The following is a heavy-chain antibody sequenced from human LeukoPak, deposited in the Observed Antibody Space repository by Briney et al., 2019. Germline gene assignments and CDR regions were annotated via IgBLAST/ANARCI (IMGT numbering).Heavy chain of an antibody. CDR2: IYTSGST. V-gene: IGHV4-4*07. CDR1: GGSISSYY. D-gene: IGHD3-10*01. Sequence: PSETLSLTCTVSGGSISSYYWSWIRQPAGKGLEWIGHIYTSGSTNYNPSLKSRVTMSVDTSKNQFSVKLSSVTAADTAVYYCARGVPLVRGVIPYNWFNPWGQGTLVTVSS. J-gene: IGHJ5*02. CDR3: ARGVPLVRGVIPYNWFNP.